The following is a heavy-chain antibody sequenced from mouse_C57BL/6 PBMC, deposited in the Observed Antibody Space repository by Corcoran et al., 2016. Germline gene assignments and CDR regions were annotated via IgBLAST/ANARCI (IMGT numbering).Heavy chain of an antibody. CDR2: IDPEDGDT. D-gene: IGHD2-3*01. J-gene: IGHJ3*01. Sequence: EVQLQQSGAEHVRPGASVKLSCTASGFNIKDYYMHWVKQRPEQGLEWIGRIDPEDGDTEYAPKFQGKATMTADTSSNTAYLQLSSLTSEDTAVYYCPSFIYDGYPAWFAYWGQGTLVTVSA. V-gene: IGHV14-1*01. CDR3: PSFIYDGYPAWFAY. CDR1: GFNIKDYY.